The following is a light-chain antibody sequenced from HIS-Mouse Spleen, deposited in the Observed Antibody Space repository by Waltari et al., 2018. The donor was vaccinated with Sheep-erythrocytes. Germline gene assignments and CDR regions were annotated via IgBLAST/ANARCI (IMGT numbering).Light chain of an antibody. V-gene: IGLV2-11*01. CDR3: CSYAGSDTV. CDR2: DVS. Sequence: QSALTQPRSVSGSPGQSVTISCTGTSSDVGGYNYVSWYQPHPGQAPKLMISDVSKRPSGVPERLSGSKSGSTASLTISVLQGVDQAGDCCCSYAGSDTVFGEGTKLTVL. CDR1: SSDVGGYNY. J-gene: IGLJ3*02.